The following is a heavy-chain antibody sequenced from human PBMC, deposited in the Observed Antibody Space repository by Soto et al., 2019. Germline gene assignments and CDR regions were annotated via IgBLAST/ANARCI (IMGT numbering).Heavy chain of an antibody. D-gene: IGHD6-19*01. V-gene: IGHV3-21*01. CDR3: ARGTVALRGWFDP. CDR2: ISSSSSYI. Sequence: GGSLRLSCAASGFTFSSYSMNWVRQAPGKGLEWVSSISSSSSYIYYADSVKGRFTISRDNAKNSLYLQMNSLRAEETAVYYCARGTVALRGWFDPWGQGTLVTVSS. J-gene: IGHJ5*02. CDR1: GFTFSSYS.